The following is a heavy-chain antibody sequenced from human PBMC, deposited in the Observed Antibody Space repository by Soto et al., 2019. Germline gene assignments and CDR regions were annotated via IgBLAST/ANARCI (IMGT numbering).Heavy chain of an antibody. CDR3: ARGGMTTVTSVGMDV. V-gene: IGHV3-11*06. CDR1: GFTFSDYS. J-gene: IGHJ6*02. D-gene: IGHD4-17*01. CDR2: ISSSSSYT. Sequence: QVQLVESGGGLVKPGGSLRLSCAASGFTFSDYSMSWIRQAPGKGLEWVSYISSSSSYTTYADSVKGRFTISRDNAKNSLYLQMNSLRAEDTAVYYCARGGMTTVTSVGMDVWGQGTTVTVSS.